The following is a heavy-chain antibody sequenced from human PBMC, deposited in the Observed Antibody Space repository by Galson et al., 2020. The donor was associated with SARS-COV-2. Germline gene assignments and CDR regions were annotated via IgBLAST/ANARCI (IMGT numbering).Heavy chain of an antibody. D-gene: IGHD6-13*01. J-gene: IGHJ5*02. Sequence: SQTLSLTCAISGDSVSSNTWNWVRQSPSRGLEWLGRTYYRSKWYNDYAVFVKSRITINADTSQNQFSLQLSSVTPEDTAIYYCVRGGWSSGSWYGRTSTWFAPWGQGTLVTVSS. CDR1: GDSVSSNT. V-gene: IGHV6-1*01. CDR2: TYYRSKWYN. CDR3: VRGGWSSGSWYGRTSTWFAP.